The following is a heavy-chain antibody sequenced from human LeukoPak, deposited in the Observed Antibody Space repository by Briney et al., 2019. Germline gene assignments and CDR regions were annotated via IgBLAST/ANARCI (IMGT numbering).Heavy chain of an antibody. CDR2: INSNGAVI. Sequence: GGSLRLSCAASGFSFSDYGMNWVRRAPGKGLEWLSHINSNGAVISYADSVKGRFTISRDTAKSSLYLQMNSLRIEDTAIYFCARDPDGDYDFDYWGQGTLVTVSS. J-gene: IGHJ4*02. CDR1: GFSFSDYG. D-gene: IGHD4-17*01. CDR3: ARDPDGDYDFDY. V-gene: IGHV3-48*01.